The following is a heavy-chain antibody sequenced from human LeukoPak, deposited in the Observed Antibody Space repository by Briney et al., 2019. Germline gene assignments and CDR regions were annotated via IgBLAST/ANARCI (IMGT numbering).Heavy chain of an antibody. J-gene: IGHJ3*02. CDR1: GYTFTGYY. CDR3: ARTRLTGDPYEAFDI. V-gene: IGHV1-2*02. Sequence: GASVKVSCKASGYTFTGYYMHCVRQAPGQGLEWMGWINPNSGGTKYAQKFQGRVTMTRDTSITTAYMELTSLEFDDTAVYYCARTRLTGDPYEAFDIWGQGTMVIVSS. D-gene: IGHD7-27*01. CDR2: INPNSGGT.